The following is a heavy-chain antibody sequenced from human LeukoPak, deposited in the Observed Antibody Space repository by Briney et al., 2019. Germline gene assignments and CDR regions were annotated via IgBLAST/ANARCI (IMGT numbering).Heavy chain of an antibody. CDR3: ARASGWPNWFDP. D-gene: IGHD6-19*01. V-gene: IGHV3-7*01. J-gene: IGHJ5*02. CDR2: IKHDGSEK. Sequence: GGSLTLSCAASGFTFSSYWMSWVRQAPGKGLERVANIKHDGSEKYYVDSVKGRLTISRDNAKNSLYLQMNSLRAEDTAVYYWARASGWPNWFDPWGQGTLVTVSS. CDR1: GFTFSSYW.